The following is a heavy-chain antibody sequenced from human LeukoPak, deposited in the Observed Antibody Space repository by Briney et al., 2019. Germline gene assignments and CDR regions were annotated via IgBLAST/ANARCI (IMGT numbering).Heavy chain of an antibody. CDR3: ARCAGFGESCDY. D-gene: IGHD3-10*01. V-gene: IGHV3-11*03. J-gene: IGHJ4*02. CDR2: ISSSSSYT. Sequence: GASLRLSCAASGLTFSDYYMSWIRQAPGKGLEWVSYISSSSSYTNYADSVKGRFTISRDNAKNSLYLQMNSLRAEDTAVYYCARCAGFGESCDYWGQGTLVTVSS. CDR1: GLTFSDYY.